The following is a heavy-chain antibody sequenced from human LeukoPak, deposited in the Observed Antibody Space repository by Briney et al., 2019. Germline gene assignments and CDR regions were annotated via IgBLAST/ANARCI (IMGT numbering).Heavy chain of an antibody. CDR3: ARDFNWNEPYYFDY. CDR2: TSSNGEVK. V-gene: IGHV3-23*01. Sequence: GGSLRLSCVASGFLLENHAMSWIRQAPGKGLEWVSGTSSNGEVKYYADSVKGRFTVSRDNSKDTLYLQMDSLGVEDTAMYYCARDFNWNEPYYFDYWGPGTLVTVSS. J-gene: IGHJ4*02. CDR1: GFLLENHA. D-gene: IGHD1-1*01.